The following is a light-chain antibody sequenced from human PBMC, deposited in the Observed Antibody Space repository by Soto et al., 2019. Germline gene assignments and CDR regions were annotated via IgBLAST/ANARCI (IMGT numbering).Light chain of an antibody. V-gene: IGKV3-20*01. CDR2: GAS. CDR3: QQYGSPPRT. Sequence: IVMTQAPATLSLSPGEGAIRSCRASQSVRSNLGWYQQKPGQAPSLLIYGASSRATGIPDRFSGSGSGTDFTLTISRLEPEDSAVYYCQQYGSPPRTFGQGTKVDIK. J-gene: IGKJ1*01. CDR1: QSVRSN.